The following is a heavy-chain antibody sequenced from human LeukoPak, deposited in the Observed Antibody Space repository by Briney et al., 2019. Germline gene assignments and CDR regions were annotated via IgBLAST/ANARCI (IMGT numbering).Heavy chain of an antibody. D-gene: IGHD2-2*01. V-gene: IGHV3-11*04. CDR1: GFTFSDYY. J-gene: IGHJ6*03. Sequence: GGSLRLPCAASGFTFSDYYMSWMRQAPGKGLEWVSYISNSGNMIYYANSVKGRFTISRDNAKNSLYLQMNSLRAEDTAVYYCARRPTDIVVVPAAGGLNYYYYMDVWGKGTTVTVSS. CDR3: ARRPTDIVVVPAAGGLNYYYYMDV. CDR2: ISNSGNMI.